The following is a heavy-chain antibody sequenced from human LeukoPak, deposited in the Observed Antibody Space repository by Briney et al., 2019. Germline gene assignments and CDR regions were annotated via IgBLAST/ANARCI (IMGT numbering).Heavy chain of an antibody. CDR1: GFTFSSYE. Sequence: GGSLRLSCAASGFTFSSYEMRWVRQAAGKGLEWVSYISSSGSTEKYADSVKGRFSISRDNAKNSLYLQMNSLRAEDTAVYYCARVTPPYYYDSSGYSHYYYYGMDVWGQGTTVTVSS. D-gene: IGHD3-22*01. CDR3: ARVTPPYYYDSSGYSHYYYYGMDV. CDR2: ISSSGSTE. V-gene: IGHV3-48*03. J-gene: IGHJ6*02.